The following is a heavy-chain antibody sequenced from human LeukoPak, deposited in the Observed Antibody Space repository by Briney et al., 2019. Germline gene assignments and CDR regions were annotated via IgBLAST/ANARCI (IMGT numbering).Heavy chain of an antibody. D-gene: IGHD6-13*01. CDR2: RKEDETAK. J-gene: IGHJ3*02. CDR3: ARALEAGIFDI. Sequence: GGSLGLSCAASGFIFSSYWMAWVRQAPGKGLEWVANRKEDETAKYYVDSVRGRFTSSRDNAKNSLYLLMNSLRAEDTAVYYCARALEAGIFDIWGQGTLVTVSS. CDR1: GFIFSSYW. V-gene: IGHV3-7*01.